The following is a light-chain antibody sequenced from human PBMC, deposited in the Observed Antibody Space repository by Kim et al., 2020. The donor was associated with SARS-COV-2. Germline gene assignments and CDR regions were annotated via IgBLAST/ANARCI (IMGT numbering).Light chain of an antibody. CDR3: DSRDRCSTSWV. CDR1: SLKTYS. V-gene: IGLV3-19*01. J-gene: IGLJ3*02. CDR2: GKN. Sequence: SSELTQDPAVSVALGQTVRITCQGDSLKTYSASWYQQKPGQAPVLVIHGKNNRPSGIPNRFSASSSGNTASLTITGAQPEDEADYYCDSRDRCSTSWVFGGGTKLTVL.